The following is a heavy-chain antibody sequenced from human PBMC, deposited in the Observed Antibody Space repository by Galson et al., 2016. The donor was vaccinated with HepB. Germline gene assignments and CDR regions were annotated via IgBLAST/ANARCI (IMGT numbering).Heavy chain of an antibody. CDR3: ATDRSPLDFNTKLLPVDAFDI. V-gene: IGHV1-8*01. J-gene: IGHJ3*02. D-gene: IGHD3-22*01. CDR2: MNPNSGNT. CDR1: GYTFTSYD. Sequence: SVKVSCKASGYTFTSYDINWVRQATGQGLEWMGWMNPNSGNTGYAQKFQGRVTMTRNTSISTAYMELSSLRSEDTAVYYCATDRSPLDFNTKLLPVDAFDIWGQGTRVTVSS.